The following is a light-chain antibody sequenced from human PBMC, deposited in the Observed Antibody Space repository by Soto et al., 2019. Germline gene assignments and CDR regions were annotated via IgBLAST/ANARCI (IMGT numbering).Light chain of an antibody. J-gene: IGLJ1*01. V-gene: IGLV2-14*01. CDR3: TSYTSSSTYV. CDR1: SSDVGGYNY. CDR2: DVS. Sequence: QSVLTQPVSVSGSPGQSIAISCIGTSSDVGGYNYVSWYQQHPGKAPKLMIYDVSNRPSGASDRFSGSKSGNTASLTISGLQPEDEADYYCTSYTSSSTYVFGTGTKVTVL.